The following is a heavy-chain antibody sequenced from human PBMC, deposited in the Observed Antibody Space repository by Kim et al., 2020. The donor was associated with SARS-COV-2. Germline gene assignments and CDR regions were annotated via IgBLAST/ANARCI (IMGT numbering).Heavy chain of an antibody. CDR1: GYTFTSYY. D-gene: IGHD4-17*01. V-gene: IGHV1-46*01. CDR2: INPSGGST. Sequence: ASVKVSCKASGYTFTSYYMHWVRQAPGQGLEWMGIINPSGGSTSYAQKFQGRVTMTRDTSTSTVYMELSSLRSEDTAVYYCARDPTPTHGAEPIDYYYYGMDVWGRGTTVTVSS. CDR3: ARDPTPTHGAEPIDYYYYGMDV. J-gene: IGHJ6*02.